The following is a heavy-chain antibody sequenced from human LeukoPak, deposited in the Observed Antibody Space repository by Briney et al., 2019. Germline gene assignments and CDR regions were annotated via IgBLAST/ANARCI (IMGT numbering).Heavy chain of an antibody. V-gene: IGHV3-23*01. CDR2: NTGSGFSS. Sequence: GGSLRLSCTASGFTFSNYAMIWVRQAPGKGLEWVSLNTGSGFSSYYADSVKGRFTTSRDNSKNTLYLQMNSLRADDTAIYYWAKDLPADGSATPGYYYYGMDVWGQGTTVTVPS. CDR1: GFTFSNYA. CDR3: AKDLPADGSATPGYYYYGMDV. J-gene: IGHJ6*02.